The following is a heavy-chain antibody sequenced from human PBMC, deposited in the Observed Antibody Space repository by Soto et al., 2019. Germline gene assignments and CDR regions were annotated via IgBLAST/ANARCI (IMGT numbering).Heavy chain of an antibody. D-gene: IGHD2-2*01. Sequence: GGSLRLSCAASGFTFDDYAMHWVRQAPGKGLEWVSGISWNSGGIGYADSVKGRFTISKDNAKNSLYLQMNSLRAEDTALYYCAKDSGGLGGIVVVPAAMRFDYWGQGTLVTVSS. CDR2: ISWNSGGI. CDR1: GFTFDDYA. J-gene: IGHJ4*02. CDR3: AKDSGGLGGIVVVPAAMRFDY. V-gene: IGHV3-9*01.